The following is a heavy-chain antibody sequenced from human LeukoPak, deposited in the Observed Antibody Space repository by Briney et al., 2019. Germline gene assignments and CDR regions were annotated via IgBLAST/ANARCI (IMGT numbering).Heavy chain of an antibody. CDR1: GYTFTGYY. D-gene: IGHD4-17*01. CDR3: ARITYGDFHPFDY. V-gene: IGHV1-2*02. Sequence: ASVKLSCKASGYTFTGYYMHWVRQAPGQGLEWMGWINPNSGGTNYAQKFQGRVTMTRDTSISTAYMELSRLRSDDTAVYYCARITYGDFHPFDYWGQGTLVTVSS. J-gene: IGHJ4*02. CDR2: INPNSGGT.